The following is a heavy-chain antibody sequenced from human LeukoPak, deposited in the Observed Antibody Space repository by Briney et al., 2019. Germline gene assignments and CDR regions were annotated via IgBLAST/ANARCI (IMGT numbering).Heavy chain of an antibody. J-gene: IGHJ6*03. V-gene: IGHV4-59*02. CDR2: IYYSGST. Sequence: SETLSLTCTVSGVSVSNYYWSWIRQPPGKGLEWIGYIYYSGSTNYNPSLKSRVTISVDTSKNQFSLKLSSVTAADTAVYYCARGRSSMVRGYYYYYMDVWGKGTTVTISS. D-gene: IGHD3-10*01. CDR3: ARGRSSMVRGYYYYYMDV. CDR1: GVSVSNYY.